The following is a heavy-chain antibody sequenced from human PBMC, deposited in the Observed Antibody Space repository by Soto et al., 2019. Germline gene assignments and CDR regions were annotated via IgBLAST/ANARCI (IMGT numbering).Heavy chain of an antibody. CDR1: GFTFSSYW. CDR3: ARDYYSSGWDYLDS. CDR2: INSDGSTT. D-gene: IGHD6-19*01. V-gene: IGHV3-74*01. J-gene: IGHJ4*02. Sequence: EVQLVESGGGLVQPGGSLRLSCAASGFTFSSYWMHWVRQAPGKGLVWVSRINSDGSTTSYADSVKGRFTISRDNAKNTLYLQMNSLGADDTAVYYCARDYYSSGWDYLDSWGQGTLVTVSS.